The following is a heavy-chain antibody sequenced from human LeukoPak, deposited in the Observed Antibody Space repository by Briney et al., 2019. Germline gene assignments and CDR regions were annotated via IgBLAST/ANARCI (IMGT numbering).Heavy chain of an antibody. V-gene: IGHV4-59*08. CDR2: IYYSGST. Sequence: NPSETLSLTCTVSGGSISSYYWSWIRQSPAQGLEWIVYIYYSGSTNYNPPLKSRVTISVDTSKNQFSLKLSSVTAADTAVYYCARRPTREVYDNILDAFDIWGQGTMVTVSS. CDR3: ARRPTREVYDNILDAFDI. CDR1: GGSISSYY. D-gene: IGHD3-22*01. J-gene: IGHJ3*02.